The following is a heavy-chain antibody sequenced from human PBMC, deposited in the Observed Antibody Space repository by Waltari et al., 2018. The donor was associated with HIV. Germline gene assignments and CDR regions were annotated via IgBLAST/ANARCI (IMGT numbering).Heavy chain of an antibody. Sequence: EVQQVQSGAEEKKPGESLKITCKGTGYNYTSYWIGWVRQMPGKGLEWMGIIYPGDSDTTYSPSFQGQVTISADKSISTAYLQWSSLKASDTAMYYCARQDIVVVPDAFDIWGQGTMVTVSS. D-gene: IGHD2-2*01. V-gene: IGHV5-51*01. CDR2: IYPGDSDT. CDR3: ARQDIVVVPDAFDI. J-gene: IGHJ3*02. CDR1: GYNYTSYW.